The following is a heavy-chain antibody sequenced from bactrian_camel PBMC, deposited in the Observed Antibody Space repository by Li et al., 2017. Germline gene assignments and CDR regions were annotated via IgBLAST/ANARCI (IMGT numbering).Heavy chain of an antibody. CDR2: IGQGGGGFG. D-gene: IGHD7*01. V-gene: IGHV3S1*01. J-gene: IGHJ4*01. Sequence: QVQLVESGGGSVQVGGSLRLKCEVSGFTYKHYCVAWFRQTPRNERELVAAIGQGGGGFGRYADPVKGRFTISLDNAKNTLYLQMNNLKLEDTAMYYCAAYVGSRVLGPWSFERGTYDFWGPGTQVTVS. CDR3: AAYVGSRVLGPWSFERGTYDF. CDR1: GFTYKHYC.